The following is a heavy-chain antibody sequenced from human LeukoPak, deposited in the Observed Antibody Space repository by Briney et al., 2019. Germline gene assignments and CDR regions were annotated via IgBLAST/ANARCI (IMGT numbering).Heavy chain of an antibody. J-gene: IGHJ4*02. CDR1: GGTFSSYA. CDR3: ARGGGYDYGDYVFDY. CDR2: IIPIFGTA. Sequence: ASVKVSCKASGGTFSSYAISWVRQASGQGLEWMGRIIPIFGTANYAQKFQGRVTITTDESTSTAYMELSSLRSEDTAVYYCARGGGYDYGDYVFDYWGQGTLVTVSS. V-gene: IGHV1-69*05. D-gene: IGHD4-17*01.